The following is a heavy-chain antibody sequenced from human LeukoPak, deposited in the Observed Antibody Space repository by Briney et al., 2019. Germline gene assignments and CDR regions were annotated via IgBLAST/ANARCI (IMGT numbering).Heavy chain of an antibody. CDR3: AGLYGDFYFDY. Sequence: TSETLSLTCAVYGGSFSGYYWSWIRQPPGKGLEWIGEINHSGSTNYNPSLKSRVTISVDTSKNQFSLKLSSVTAADTAVYYCAGLYGDFYFDYWGQGTLVTVSS. CDR2: INHSGST. CDR1: GGSFSGYY. D-gene: IGHD4-17*01. J-gene: IGHJ4*02. V-gene: IGHV4-34*01.